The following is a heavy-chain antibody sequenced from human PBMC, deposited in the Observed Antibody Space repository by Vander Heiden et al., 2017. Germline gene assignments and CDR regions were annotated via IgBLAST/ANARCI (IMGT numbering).Heavy chain of an antibody. CDR2: ISSSGGTT. CDR1: GFTFIRLA. J-gene: IGHJ4*02. D-gene: IGHD1-26*01. CDR3: AKNAGATDH. V-gene: IGHV3-23*01. Sequence: VQLLEPGGGLVQPGGSLRLSCAPPGFTFIRLAMSLVRPARGKGLEWVSGISSSGGTTYYADSVEGRFTICRGNSKSTLYLQMNSLRAEDTAVYYCAKNAGATDHWGQGALVTVSS.